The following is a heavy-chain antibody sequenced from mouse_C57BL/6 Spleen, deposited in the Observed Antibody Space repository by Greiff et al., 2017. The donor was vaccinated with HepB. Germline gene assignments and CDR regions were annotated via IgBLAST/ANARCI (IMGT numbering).Heavy chain of an antibody. CDR2: IDPETGGT. CDR1: GYTFTDYE. V-gene: IGHV1-15*01. D-gene: IGHD2-4*01. CDR3: TRSGLRLRIVDY. Sequence: VQLQQSGAELVRPGASVTLSCKASGYTFTDYEMHWVKQTPVHGLEWIGAIDPETGGTAYNQKFKGKAILTADKSSSTAYMELRSLTSEDSAVYYCTRSGLRLRIVDYWGQGTTLTVSS. J-gene: IGHJ2*01.